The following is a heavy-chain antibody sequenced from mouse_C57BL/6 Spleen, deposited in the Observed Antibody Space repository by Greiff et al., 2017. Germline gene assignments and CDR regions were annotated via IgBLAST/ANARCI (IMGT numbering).Heavy chain of an antibody. V-gene: IGHV2-9-1*01. Sequence: VQVVESGPGLVAPSQSLSITCTVSGFSLTSYAISWVRQPPGKGLEWLGVIWPGGGTNYNSALKSRLSTSKDNSKSQVFLKMNSLQTDDTARYYCARKGENYSNFWYFDVWGTGTTVTVSS. D-gene: IGHD2-5*01. CDR3: ARKGENYSNFWYFDV. CDR1: GFSLTSYA. J-gene: IGHJ1*03. CDR2: IWPGGGT.